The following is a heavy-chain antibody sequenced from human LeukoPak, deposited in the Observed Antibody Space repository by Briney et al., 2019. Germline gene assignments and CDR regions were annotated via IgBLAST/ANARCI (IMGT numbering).Heavy chain of an antibody. CDR1: GYTFTSYD. D-gene: IGHD3-10*01. Sequence: ASVKVSCKASGYTFTSYDINWVRQATGQGLEWMGWMNPNSGNTGYAQKFQGRVTITRNTSISTAYMELSSLRSEDTAVYYCVRRITMVRGVRRDRGYFDYWGQGTLVTVSS. CDR2: MNPNSGNT. J-gene: IGHJ4*02. CDR3: VRRITMVRGVRRDRGYFDY. V-gene: IGHV1-8*01.